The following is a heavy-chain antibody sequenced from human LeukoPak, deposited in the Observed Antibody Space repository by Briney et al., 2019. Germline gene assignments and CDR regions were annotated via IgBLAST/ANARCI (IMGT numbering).Heavy chain of an antibody. Sequence: ASVKVSCKASGYTFTSYDINWVRQATGQGLGWMGWMNPNSGNTGNAQKFQGRVTMTRNTSISTAYMELSSLRSEDTAVYYCARGQLRRVRGVIFSWFDPWGQGTLVTVSS. J-gene: IGHJ5*02. CDR2: MNPNSGNT. V-gene: IGHV1-8*01. CDR3: ARGQLRRVRGVIFSWFDP. CDR1: GYTFTSYD. D-gene: IGHD3-10*01.